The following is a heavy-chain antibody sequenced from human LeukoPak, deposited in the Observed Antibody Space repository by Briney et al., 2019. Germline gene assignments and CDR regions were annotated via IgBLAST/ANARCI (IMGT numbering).Heavy chain of an antibody. CDR3: ARDPTLGYGDFDY. D-gene: IGHD4-17*01. CDR2: IKQDGSEK. CDR1: GFTFSSYW. Sequence: GGSLRLSCAASGFTFSSYWMSWVRQAPGKGLEWVANIKQDGSEKYYMDSVKGRFTISRDNAKNSLYLQMNSLRAEDTAVYYCARDPTLGYGDFDYWGQGTLVTVSS. J-gene: IGHJ4*02. V-gene: IGHV3-7*01.